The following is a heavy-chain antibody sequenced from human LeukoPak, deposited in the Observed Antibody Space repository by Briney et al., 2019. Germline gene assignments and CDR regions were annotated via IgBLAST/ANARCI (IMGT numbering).Heavy chain of an antibody. J-gene: IGHJ4*02. D-gene: IGHD3-9*01. CDR1: GGSFSGYY. V-gene: IGHV4-34*01. CDR2: INHSGST. Sequence: SETLSLTCAVYGGSFSGYYWSWIRQPPGKGLEWIGEINHSGSTNYNPSPKSRVTISVDTSKNQFSLKLSSVTAADTAVYYCSFRRGTAYDILTRRTPFDYWGQGTLVTVSS. CDR3: SFRRGTAYDILTRRTPFDY.